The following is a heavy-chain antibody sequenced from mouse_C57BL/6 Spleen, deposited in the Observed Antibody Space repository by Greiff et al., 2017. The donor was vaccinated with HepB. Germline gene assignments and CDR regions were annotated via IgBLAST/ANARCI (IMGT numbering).Heavy chain of an antibody. Sequence: EVQLRQSGPELVKPGASVKISCKASGYTFTDYYMNWVKQSHGKSLEWIGDINPNNGGTSYNQKFKGKATLTVDKSSSTAYMELRSLTSEDSAVYYCASFYYDYYYAMDYWGQGTSVTVSS. CDR1: GYTFTDYY. J-gene: IGHJ4*01. CDR2: INPNNGGT. CDR3: ASFYYDYYYAMDY. D-gene: IGHD2-4*01. V-gene: IGHV1-26*01.